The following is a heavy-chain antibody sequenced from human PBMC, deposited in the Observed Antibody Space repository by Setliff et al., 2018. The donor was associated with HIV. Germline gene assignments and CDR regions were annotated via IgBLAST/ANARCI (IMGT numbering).Heavy chain of an antibody. V-gene: IGHV5-51*01. D-gene: IGHD3-3*01. CDR3: ARLSQRIRIFGVINRGEEFDI. Sequence: GESLKISCKGSGYSFPNNWIGWVRQVSGKGLEWMGFIYPENSDARYSPSFEGQVTISADNSNTTAYLQWSSLKASDTAMYFCARLSQRIRIFGVINRGEEFDIWGQGTMVTVS. CDR1: GYSFPNNW. CDR2: IYPENSDA. J-gene: IGHJ3*02.